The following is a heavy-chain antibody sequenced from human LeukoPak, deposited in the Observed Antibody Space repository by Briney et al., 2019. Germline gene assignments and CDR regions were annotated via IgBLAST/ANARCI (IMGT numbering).Heavy chain of an antibody. CDR2: VDPHSGGT. J-gene: IGHJ3*02. V-gene: IGHV1-2*02. CDR3: AREYYDSSGRKHAFDI. D-gene: IGHD3-22*01. Sequence: PRASVKVPCRASGYTFTDYYVSWVRQAPGHGLEWMGWVDPHSGGTKYAQKFQGRVTMTRDTSISAAYMELSRLRPDDTAVYYCAREYYDSSGRKHAFDIWGQGTMVTVSS. CDR1: GYTFTDYY.